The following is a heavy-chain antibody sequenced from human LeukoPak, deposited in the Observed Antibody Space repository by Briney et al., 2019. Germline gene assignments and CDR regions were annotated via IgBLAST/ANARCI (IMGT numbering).Heavy chain of an antibody. CDR2: MKQDGSAK. D-gene: IGHD7-27*01. Sequence: QPGGSLRLSCVASGFTFSSYWMGWFRQAPGRGLEWVANMKQDGSAKHYADSVKGRFSISRDNAKNSVYLQMDSLRAEDTAVYYCARDNGGALDYWGHGTLVTVSS. J-gene: IGHJ4*01. CDR1: GFTFSSYW. V-gene: IGHV3-7*01. CDR3: ARDNGGALDY.